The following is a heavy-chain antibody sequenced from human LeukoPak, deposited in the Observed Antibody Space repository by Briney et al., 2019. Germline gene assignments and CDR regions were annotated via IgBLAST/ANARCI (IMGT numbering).Heavy chain of an antibody. J-gene: IGHJ3*02. CDR2: ISSSGSNT. V-gene: IGHV3-23*01. D-gene: IGHD6-19*01. CDR3: ATTVAGKKDAFDI. Sequence: GGSLRLSCAASGFAFINYAVTWVRQAPGKGPEWVSAISSSGSNTYFADSVKGRFTISRDNSKNTLYLQMNSLRAEDTAVYYCATTVAGKKDAFDIWGQGTMVTVSS. CDR1: GFAFINYA.